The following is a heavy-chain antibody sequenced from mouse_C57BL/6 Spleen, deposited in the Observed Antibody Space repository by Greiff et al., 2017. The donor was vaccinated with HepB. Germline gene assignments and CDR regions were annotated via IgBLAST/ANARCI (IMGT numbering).Heavy chain of an antibody. CDR3: ATAYDYDEEFAY. V-gene: IGHV1-22*01. CDR1: GYTFTDYN. J-gene: IGHJ3*01. Sequence: VQLKESGPELVKPGASVKMSCKASGYTFTDYNMHWVKQSHGKSLEWIGYINPNNGGTSYNQKFKGKATLTVNKSSSTAYMGLRSLTSEGSAVYYCATAYDYDEEFAYWGQGTLVTVSA. D-gene: IGHD2-4*01. CDR2: INPNNGGT.